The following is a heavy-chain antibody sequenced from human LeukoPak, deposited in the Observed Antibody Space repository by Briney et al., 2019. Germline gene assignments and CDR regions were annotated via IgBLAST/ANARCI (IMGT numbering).Heavy chain of an antibody. D-gene: IGHD3-3*01. CDR1: GFTVSSNY. Sequence: GGSLRLSCAASGFTVSSNYMSWVRQAPGKGLEWVSVIYSGGSTYYADSVKGRFTISRHNSKNTLYLQMNSLRAEDTAVYYCARGGEIFGVIYGMDVWGQVTTVNVSS. J-gene: IGHJ6*02. CDR3: ARGGEIFGVIYGMDV. V-gene: IGHV3-53*04. CDR2: IYSGGST.